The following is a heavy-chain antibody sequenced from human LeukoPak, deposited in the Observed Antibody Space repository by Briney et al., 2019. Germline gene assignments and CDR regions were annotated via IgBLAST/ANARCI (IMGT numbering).Heavy chain of an antibody. CDR3: ARMGGGWDFDL. J-gene: IGHJ2*01. V-gene: IGHV4-38-2*02. Sequence: SETLSLTCTVSGFSISSRYYWGWVRQPPGKGLGGIGSMYHGGNTYYNPSLRSRVTISVDTAKNQLSLKLISVTAADTAVYYCARMGGGWDFDLWGRGTLVTVSS. D-gene: IGHD3-10*01. CDR2: MYHGGNT. CDR1: GFSISSRYY.